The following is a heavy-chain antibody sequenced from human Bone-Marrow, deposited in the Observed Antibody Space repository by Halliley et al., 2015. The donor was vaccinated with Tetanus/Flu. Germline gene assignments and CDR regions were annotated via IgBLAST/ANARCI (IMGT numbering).Heavy chain of an antibody. D-gene: IGHD2-15*01. J-gene: IGHJ4*02. Sequence: GWINTYNGNTNYAQSFQGRVTMTTDTSTSTAYMELRSLRSDDTAVYYCARGDCSASSCFFPFDSWGQGTLVTVSS. CDR3: ARGDCSASSCFFPFDS. CDR2: INTYNGNT. V-gene: IGHV1-18*01.